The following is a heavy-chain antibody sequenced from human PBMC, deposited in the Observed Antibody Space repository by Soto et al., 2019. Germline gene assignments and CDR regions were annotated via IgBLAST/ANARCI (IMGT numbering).Heavy chain of an antibody. CDR3: AKDRLDLPGSWFDP. J-gene: IGHJ5*02. CDR2: ISGSGGST. V-gene: IGHV3-23*01. D-gene: IGHD6-25*01. Sequence: EVQLLESGGGLVQPGGSLRLSCAASGFTFSSYAMSWVRQAPGKGLEWVSAISGSGGSTYYADSVKGRFTISRDNSKNTRYLQMNRLRAEDTAVYYCAKDRLDLPGSWFDPWGQGTLVTVSS. CDR1: GFTFSSYA.